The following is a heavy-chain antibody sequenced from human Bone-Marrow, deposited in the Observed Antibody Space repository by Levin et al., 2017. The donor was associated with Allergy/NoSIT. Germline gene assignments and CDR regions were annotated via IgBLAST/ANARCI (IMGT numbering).Heavy chain of an antibody. CDR2: ISSGSGSYT. J-gene: IGHJ4*02. CDR3: ARVKGSYSSDY. CDR1: GFTFSDYY. V-gene: IGHV3-11*05. Sequence: GGSLRLSCAASGFTFSDYYMSWIRQAPGKGLEWVSYISSGSGSYTNYADSVKGRFTISRDNAKNSLYLQMNILRADDTALYYCARVKGSYSSDYWGQGTLVTVSS. D-gene: IGHD1-26*01.